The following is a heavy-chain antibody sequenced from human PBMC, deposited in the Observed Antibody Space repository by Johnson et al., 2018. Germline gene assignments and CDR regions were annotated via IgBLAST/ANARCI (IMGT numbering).Heavy chain of an antibody. V-gene: IGHV5-51*03. Sequence: EVQLVESGAEVKKPRESLKISCKASGYSFTNSWIGWVRQMPGKGLEWMGIIYPADSDTRYSPSFQGQVTIYADKSVSTAYLQWSSRKASGSGINYCFTDDYWGQGTLVTVSS. CDR1: GYSFTNSW. CDR3: FTDDY. D-gene: IGHD3-16*01. J-gene: IGHJ4*02. CDR2: IYPADSDT.